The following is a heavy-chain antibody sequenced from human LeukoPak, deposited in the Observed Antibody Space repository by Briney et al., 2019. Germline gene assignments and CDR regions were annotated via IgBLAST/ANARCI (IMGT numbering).Heavy chain of an antibody. Sequence: PGRSLRLSCAASGFTFSSYAMHWVRQAPGKGLEGVAVISYGGSNKYYADSVKGRFTISRDNSKNTLYLQINSLRAEDTAVYYCARGRFYDILTGYNDYWGQGTLVTVSS. CDR2: ISYGGSNK. J-gene: IGHJ4*02. V-gene: IGHV3-30*04. CDR3: ARGRFYDILTGYNDY. D-gene: IGHD3-9*01. CDR1: GFTFSSYA.